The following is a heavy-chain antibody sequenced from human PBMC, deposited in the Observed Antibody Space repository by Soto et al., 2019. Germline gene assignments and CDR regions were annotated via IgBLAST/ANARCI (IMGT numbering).Heavy chain of an antibody. J-gene: IGHJ3*02. V-gene: IGHV3-23*01. CDR3: AKLGRSILRYDDAFDI. D-gene: IGHD6-6*01. CDR2: ISGSGGST. CDR1: GGSISSSSYY. Sequence: ETLSLTCTVSGGSISSSSYYWGWIRQPPGKGLEWVSAISGSGGSTYYADSVKGRFTISRDNSKNTLYLQMNSLRAEDTAVYYCAKLGRSILRYDDAFDIWGQGTMVTVSS.